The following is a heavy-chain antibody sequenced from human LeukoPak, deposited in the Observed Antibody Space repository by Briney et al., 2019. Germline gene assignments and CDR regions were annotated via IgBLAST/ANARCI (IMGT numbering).Heavy chain of an antibody. D-gene: IGHD2-2*01. J-gene: IGHJ4*02. CDR1: GFTFSSYA. Sequence: GGSLRLSCAASGFTFSSYAMSWVRQAPGKGLEWVSAISGSGGSTYYADSVKGRFTISRDNSKNTLYPQMNSLRAEDTAVYYCAKDDEDSSSSDYWGQGTLVTVSS. CDR3: AKDDEDSSSSDY. V-gene: IGHV3-23*01. CDR2: ISGSGGST.